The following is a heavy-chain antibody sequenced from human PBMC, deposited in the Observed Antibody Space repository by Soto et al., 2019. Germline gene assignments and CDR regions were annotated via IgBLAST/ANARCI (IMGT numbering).Heavy chain of an antibody. CDR3: ARSYGSGYRAFDY. CDR1: GATFTFYS. CDR2: INPILSMS. V-gene: IGHV1-69*02. Sequence: QVQLVQSGAEVKKPGSSVRVSCKASGATFTFYSINWVRQAPGLGLEWMGRINPILSMSNYAQRFQGRVTMTADKSTSPAYMELSSLRSEDTAMYYCARSYGSGYRAFDYWGQGALVTVSS. J-gene: IGHJ4*02. D-gene: IGHD3-10*01.